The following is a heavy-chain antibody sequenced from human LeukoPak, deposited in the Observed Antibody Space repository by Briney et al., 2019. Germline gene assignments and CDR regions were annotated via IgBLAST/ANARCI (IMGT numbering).Heavy chain of an antibody. J-gene: IGHJ5*02. D-gene: IGHD2-2*01. CDR3: TRGLGYCSRPRCSDP. V-gene: IGHV3-74*01. CDR2: IDSDGTSI. Sequence: GGSLRLSCAASGFTFNTYWIHWVRQAPGKGRVWVSSIDSDGTSIIYAHSVKGRFTISRENAKNTLYLPMHTLRAKDTGVYYCTRGLGYCSRPRCSDPWGQGTLVTVSS. CDR1: GFTFNTYW.